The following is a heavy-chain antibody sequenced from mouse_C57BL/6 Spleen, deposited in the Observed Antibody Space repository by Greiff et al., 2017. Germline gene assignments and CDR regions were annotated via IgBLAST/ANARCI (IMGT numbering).Heavy chain of an antibody. V-gene: IGHV1-63*01. D-gene: IGHD1-1*01. CDR2: IYPGGGYT. CDR1: GYTFTNYW. Sequence: QVHVKQSGAELVRPGTSVKMSCKASGYTFTNYWIGWAKQRPGHGLEWIGDIYPGGGYTNYNEKFKGKATLTADKSSSTAYMQFSSLTSEDSAIYYCARDYYGSFDDWGQGTTLTVSS. CDR3: ARDYYGSFDD. J-gene: IGHJ2*01.